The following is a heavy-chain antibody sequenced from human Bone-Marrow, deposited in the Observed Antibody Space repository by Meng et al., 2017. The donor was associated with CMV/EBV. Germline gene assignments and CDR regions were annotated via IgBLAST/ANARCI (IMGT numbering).Heavy chain of an antibody. D-gene: IGHD2-2*02. V-gene: IGHV4-4*02. J-gene: IGHJ6*02. CDR1: GGSISSSNW. Sequence: GSLRLSCAVSGGSISSSNWWSWVRQPPGKGLEWIGEIYHSGSTNYNPSLKSRVTISVDKSKNQFSLKLSSVTAADTAVYYCAIGYCSSTSCYRGYGMDVWGQGTTVTVSS. CDR3: AIGYCSSTSCYRGYGMDV. CDR2: IYHSGST.